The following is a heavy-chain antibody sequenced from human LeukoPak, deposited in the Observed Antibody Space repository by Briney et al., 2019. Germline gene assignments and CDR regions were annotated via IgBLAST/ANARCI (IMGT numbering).Heavy chain of an antibody. Sequence: PSETLSLTCTVSGGSISTYYWSWIRQPAGRGLEWIGRIYTSGSTNYNPSLKSRVSMSVDTSKNQFSLKLSSVTAADTAVYYCAREEEQMARGLDPWGQGALVTVSS. CDR2: IYTSGST. CDR1: GGSISTYY. D-gene: IGHD5-24*01. J-gene: IGHJ5*02. CDR3: AREEEQMARGLDP. V-gene: IGHV4-4*07.